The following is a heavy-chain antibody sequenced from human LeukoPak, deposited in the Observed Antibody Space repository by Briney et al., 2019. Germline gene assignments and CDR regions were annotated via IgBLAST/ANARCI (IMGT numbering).Heavy chain of an antibody. J-gene: IGHJ4*02. CDR1: GFTFSNYG. D-gene: IGHD4-23*01. Sequence: PGGSLRLSCAASGFTFSNYGMHWVRHAPGKGLEWVALIWYDGSNKYYTDSVKGRLTISRDNSKDTLFLQMNSLSVEDTAVYYCAREGPRGNSQFDYWGQGTLVTVSS. CDR3: AREGPRGNSQFDY. CDR2: IWYDGSNK. V-gene: IGHV3-33*01.